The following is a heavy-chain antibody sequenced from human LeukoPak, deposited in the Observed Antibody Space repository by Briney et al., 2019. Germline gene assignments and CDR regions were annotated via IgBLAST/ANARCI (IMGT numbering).Heavy chain of an antibody. D-gene: IGHD5-18*01. CDR2: ISAYNGST. V-gene: IGHV1-18*01. Sequence: ASVKVSCKASGYTFTSYGITWVRQAPGQGLEWMGWISAYNGSTNYAQKFQDRVTMTTDTSTSTAYMELRSLRSDDTAMYYCARVLGIQLWGSSDYWGQGTLVTVSS. CDR1: GYTFTSYG. J-gene: IGHJ4*02. CDR3: ARVLGIQLWGSSDY.